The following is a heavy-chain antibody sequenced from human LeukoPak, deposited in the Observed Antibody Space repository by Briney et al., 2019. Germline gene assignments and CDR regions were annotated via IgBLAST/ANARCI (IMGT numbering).Heavy chain of an antibody. D-gene: IGHD5-24*01. CDR2: IYYSGRT. CDR1: GGSISSYY. Sequence: PSETLSLTCIVSGGSISSYYWSWVRPPPGGGLGWMGYIYYSGRTNYNPSLKSRVTISVDTSKNQFSLKLSSVTAADTAVYYCARGGGMGHYYYYMDVWGKGTTVTISS. CDR3: ARGGGMGHYYYYMDV. J-gene: IGHJ6*03. V-gene: IGHV4-59*01.